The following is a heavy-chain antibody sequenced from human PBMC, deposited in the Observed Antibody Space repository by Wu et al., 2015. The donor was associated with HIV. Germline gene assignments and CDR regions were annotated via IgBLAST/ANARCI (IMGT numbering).Heavy chain of an antibody. Sequence: QVQLVQSGAEVKKPGSSVKVSCRTSGGTFSGYSFSWVRQAPGQGLEWMGRIIPIFNAANYAQKFQGRITITADESTSTAYMELSSLRSEDTAVYYCARAYTKGCYVTGNWFDPWGQGTLVHRLL. CDR3: ARAYTKGCYVTGNWFDP. CDR1: GGTFSGYS. J-gene: IGHJ5*02. D-gene: IGHD2-2*01. CDR2: IIPIFNAA. V-gene: IGHV1-69*13.